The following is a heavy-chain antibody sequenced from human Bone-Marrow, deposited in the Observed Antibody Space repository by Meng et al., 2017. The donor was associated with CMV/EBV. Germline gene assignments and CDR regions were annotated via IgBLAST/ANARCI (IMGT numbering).Heavy chain of an antibody. CDR1: GFTFSSYS. J-gene: IGHJ2*01. CDR3: AAIAAPPVDL. D-gene: IGHD6-6*01. Sequence: EVQLVEAGGGLVKPGGSLILSWAASGFTFSSYSMNWVRQAPGKGLEWVSSISSSSSYIYYADSVKGRFTISRDNAKNSLYLQMNSLRAEDTAVYYCAAIAAPPVDLWGRGTLVTVSS. V-gene: IGHV3-21*01. CDR2: ISSSSSYI.